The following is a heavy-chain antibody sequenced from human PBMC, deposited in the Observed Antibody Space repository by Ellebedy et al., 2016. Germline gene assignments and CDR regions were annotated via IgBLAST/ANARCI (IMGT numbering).Heavy chain of an antibody. D-gene: IGHD1-1*01. CDR1: GGSVSSDY. V-gene: IGHV4-59*02. CDR2: VFHTGAT. J-gene: IGHJ3*01. Sequence: SETLSLTCNVSGGSVSSDYWNWIRRPPGKGLEWIGFVFHTGATFYNPSLKSRVTMSVDTSMSQISLRLMSVTAADTAVYYCAKWNAAWNAFDVWGLGTMVTVSS. CDR3: AKWNAAWNAFDV.